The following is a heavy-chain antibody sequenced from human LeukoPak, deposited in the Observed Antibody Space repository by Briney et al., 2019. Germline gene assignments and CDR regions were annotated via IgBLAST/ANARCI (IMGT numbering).Heavy chain of an antibody. CDR1: GFTFDDYA. J-gene: IGHJ3*02. CDR2: ISWNSGSI. CDR3: AKEGMDDAFDI. D-gene: IGHD6-13*01. Sequence: PGGSLRLSCAASGFTFDDYAMHWVRQAPGKGLEWVSGISWNSGSIGYADSVKGRFTISRDNAKNSLYLQMNSLRAEDTALYYCAKEGMDDAFDIWGQGTMVTVSS. V-gene: IGHV3-9*01.